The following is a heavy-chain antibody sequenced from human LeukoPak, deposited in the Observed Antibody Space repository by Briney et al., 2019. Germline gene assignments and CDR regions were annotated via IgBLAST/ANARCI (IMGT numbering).Heavy chain of an antibody. D-gene: IGHD2-15*01. Sequence: SGGYLRLFCAASGFTYSSYAMHWVRQAPGKGLEWVAVISYDGSNKYYADSVKGRFTISRDNSKNTLYLQMNSLRAEDTAVYYCARGIVVVAAKGELLDYWGQGTLVTVSS. V-gene: IGHV3-30-3*01. CDR1: GFTYSSYA. J-gene: IGHJ4*02. CDR2: ISYDGSNK. CDR3: ARGIVVVAAKGELLDY.